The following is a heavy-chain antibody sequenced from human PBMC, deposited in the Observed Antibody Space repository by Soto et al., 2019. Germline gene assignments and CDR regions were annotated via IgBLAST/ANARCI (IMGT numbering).Heavy chain of an antibody. D-gene: IGHD2-15*01. V-gene: IGHV3-30-3*01. CDR2: ISYDGSNK. J-gene: IGHJ4*02. Sequence: GGSLRLSCAASGFTFSSYAMHWVRQAPGKGLEWVAVISYDGSNKYYADSVKGRFTISRDDSKNTLYLQMNSLRAEDTAVYYCARGDCSGGSCYSSFGDYWGQGTLVTVSS. CDR1: GFTFSSYA. CDR3: ARGDCSGGSCYSSFGDY.